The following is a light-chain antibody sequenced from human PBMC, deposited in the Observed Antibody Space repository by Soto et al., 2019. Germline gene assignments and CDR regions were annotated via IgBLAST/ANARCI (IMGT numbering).Light chain of an antibody. CDR2: GNS. Sequence: QSVLTQPPSVSGAPGQRVTISCTGSSSNIGAGYDVHWYQQLPGTAPKLLIYGNSNRPSGVPDRFSAFKSGTAASLAITGLQAEEEAGYYCQAYYSSLSGSHVVFGGGTKVTVL. V-gene: IGLV1-40*01. J-gene: IGLJ2*01. CDR3: QAYYSSLSGSHVV. CDR1: SSNIGAGYD.